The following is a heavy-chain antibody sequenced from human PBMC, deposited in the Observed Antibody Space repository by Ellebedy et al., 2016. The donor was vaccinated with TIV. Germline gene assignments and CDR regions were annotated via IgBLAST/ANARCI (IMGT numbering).Heavy chain of an antibody. CDR2: VSYAGNNK. CDR3: AKDRGAITYCFDP. Sequence: GESLKISCAASGFTFSTYGMHWVRQAPGKGLEWVAVVSYAGNNKYYADSVKGRFTVSRDNSKNTLYLQMNSLRAEDTAVYYCAKDRGAITYCFDPWGQGTLVTVSS. V-gene: IGHV3-30*18. D-gene: IGHD2-21*01. CDR1: GFTFSTYG. J-gene: IGHJ5*02.